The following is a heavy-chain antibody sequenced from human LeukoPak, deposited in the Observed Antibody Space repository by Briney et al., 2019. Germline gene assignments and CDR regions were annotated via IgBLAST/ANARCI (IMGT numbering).Heavy chain of an antibody. CDR2: ISSSSSYI. J-gene: IGHJ6*02. CDR3: ARGIVPAAIKGYYYYYGMDV. D-gene: IGHD2-2*02. Sequence: GGSLRLSCAASGFTFSSYSMNWVRQAPGKGLEWVSSISSSSSYIYYADSVKGRFTISRDNAKNSLYLQMNSLRAEDTAVYYCARGIVPAAIKGYYYYYGMDVWGQGTTVTVSS. CDR1: GFTFSSYS. V-gene: IGHV3-21*01.